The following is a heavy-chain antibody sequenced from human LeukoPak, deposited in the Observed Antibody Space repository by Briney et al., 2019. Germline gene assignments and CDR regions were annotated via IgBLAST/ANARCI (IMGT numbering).Heavy chain of an antibody. CDR2: ISGSGGST. Sequence: QPGGSLRLSCAASGFTFSSYSMNWVRQAPGKGLEWVSAISGSGGSTYYADSVKGRFTISRDNSKNTLYLQMNSLRAEDTAVYYCAKEYTGTDLNFDYWGQGTLVTVSS. CDR1: GFTFSSYS. J-gene: IGHJ4*02. D-gene: IGHD1-1*01. CDR3: AKEYTGTDLNFDY. V-gene: IGHV3-23*01.